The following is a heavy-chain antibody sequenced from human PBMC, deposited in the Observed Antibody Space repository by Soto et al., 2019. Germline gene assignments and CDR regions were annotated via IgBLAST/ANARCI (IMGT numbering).Heavy chain of an antibody. CDR2: IHSIGTS. CDR3: ARLIILTGCEYFDY. V-gene: IGHV4-39*02. CDR1: GGPITNSSFY. D-gene: IGHD3-9*01. Sequence: QVQLQESGPGLVKPSETLSLTCSVSGGPITNSSFYWAWVRQPPGKGLEWIGSIHSIGTSFYNPSLQSRVSFSIDTPKNSFSLQVTSVSAADTAVYYCARLIILTGCEYFDYWGQGTLVTVSS. J-gene: IGHJ4*02.